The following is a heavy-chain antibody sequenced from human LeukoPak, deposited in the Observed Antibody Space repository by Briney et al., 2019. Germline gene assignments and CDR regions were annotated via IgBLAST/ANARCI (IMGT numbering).Heavy chain of an antibody. Sequence: PSETLSLTCTVSGDSISSYYWSWIRQPPGKGLEWIGYIYYSGSTNYNPSLKSRVTISGDTSKNQFSLKLSSVTAADTAMYYCARERMGGGQLWGQGTLVTVSS. CDR1: GDSISSYY. CDR2: IYYSGST. D-gene: IGHD1-26*01. J-gene: IGHJ4*02. V-gene: IGHV4-59*12. CDR3: ARERMGGGQL.